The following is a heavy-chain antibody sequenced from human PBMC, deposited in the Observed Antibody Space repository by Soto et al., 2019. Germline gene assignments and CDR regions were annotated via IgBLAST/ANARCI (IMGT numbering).Heavy chain of an antibody. V-gene: IGHV3-33*01. CDR2: IWSDGTNK. CDR3: ARDLRWYYFDY. J-gene: IGHJ4*01. CDR1: GFTFSSYG. D-gene: IGHD2-15*01. Sequence: QVQLVESGGGVVQPGRSLRLSCATSGFTFSSYGMHWVRQAPGKGLEWVAVIWSDGTNKYYADSVKGRFTISRENSKNTLYLQMNSLRAEDTAVYYCARDLRWYYFDYWGHGTLVTVSS.